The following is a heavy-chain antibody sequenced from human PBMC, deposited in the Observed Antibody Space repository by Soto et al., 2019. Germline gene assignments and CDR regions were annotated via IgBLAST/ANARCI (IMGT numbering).Heavy chain of an antibody. D-gene: IGHD6-19*01. V-gene: IGHV3-7*03. CDR1: GFTFSSYW. CDR3: ARVRYSSGWYGLRY. J-gene: IGHJ4*02. CDR2: IKQDGSEK. Sequence: EVQLVESGGGLVQPGGSLRLSCAASGFTFSSYWMSWVRQAPGKGLEWVANIKQDGSEKYYVDSVKGRFTISRDNAKNSLYLQMNSLRAEDTAVYYWARVRYSSGWYGLRYWGQGTLVTVSS.